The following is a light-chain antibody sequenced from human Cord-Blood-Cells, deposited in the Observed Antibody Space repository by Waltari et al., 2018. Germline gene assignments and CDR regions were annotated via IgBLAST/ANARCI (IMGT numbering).Light chain of an antibody. CDR1: QSVLYSSNNKNY. V-gene: IGKV4-1*01. CDR3: QQYYSTPWT. J-gene: IGKJ1*01. Sequence: DIVMTQSPDSLAVSLGERATLNCKSRQSVLYSSNNKNYLAWYQQKPGQPPKLLIYWASTRESGVPDRFSGSGSGTDFTLTISSLQAEDGAVYYCQQYYSTPWTFGQGTKVEIK. CDR2: WAS.